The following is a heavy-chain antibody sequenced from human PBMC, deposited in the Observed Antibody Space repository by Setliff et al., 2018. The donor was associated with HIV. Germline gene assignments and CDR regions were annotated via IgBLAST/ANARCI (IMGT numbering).Heavy chain of an antibody. Sequence: SETLSLTCTVSGDSINTHYWSWIRQPPGKGLEWIGCISHSGNTNFNPSLNSRVTISLDTSKNQLSLHLTSVTPEDTAVYYCARVFRNLPDYWGQGTLVT. D-gene: IGHD1-1*01. CDR1: GDSINTHY. CDR2: ISHSGNT. CDR3: ARVFRNLPDY. V-gene: IGHV4-59*11. J-gene: IGHJ4*02.